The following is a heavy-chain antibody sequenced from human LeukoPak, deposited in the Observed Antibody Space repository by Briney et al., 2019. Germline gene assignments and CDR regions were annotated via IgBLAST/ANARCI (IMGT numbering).Heavy chain of an antibody. CDR2: IWYDGSNK. V-gene: IGHV3-33*06. CDR3: AKERSGFNFDY. Sequence: GRSLRLPCAASGFTFSSYGMHWVRQAPGKGLEWVAVIWYDGSNKYYAGSVKGRFTISRDNSKNTLYLQMNSLRAEDTAVYYCAKERSGFNFDYWGQGTLVTVSS. D-gene: IGHD1-1*01. CDR1: GFTFSSYG. J-gene: IGHJ4*02.